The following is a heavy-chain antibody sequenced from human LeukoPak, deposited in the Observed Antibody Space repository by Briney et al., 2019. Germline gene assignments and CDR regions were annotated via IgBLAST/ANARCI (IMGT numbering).Heavy chain of an antibody. J-gene: IGHJ6*02. D-gene: IGHD3-10*01. V-gene: IGHV3-11*05. CDR2: ISSSSSYT. CDR3: ARDRAQYYYGSGSYRPHYYYGMDV. CDR1: GFTFSDYY. Sequence: GGSLRLSCAASGFTFSDYYMSWIRQAPGKGLEWVSYISSSSSYTNYADSVKGRFTISRDNAKNSLYLQMNSLRAEDTAVYYCARDRAQYYYGSGSYRPHYYYGMDVWGQGTTVTVSS.